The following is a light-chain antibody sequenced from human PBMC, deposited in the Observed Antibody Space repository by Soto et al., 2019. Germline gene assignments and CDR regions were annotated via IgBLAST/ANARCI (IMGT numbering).Light chain of an antibody. J-gene: IGLJ2*01. CDR1: SPNIGSNV. Sequence: QSVLSQPPSVSEAPRQRVTISCSGSSPNIGSNVVNWYQQLPGKAPKLLIYYDDLLPSGVSDRFSGSKSGTSASLAISGLQSEDEADYYCASWDDSLNAPVFGGATKLAVL. CDR2: YDD. V-gene: IGLV1-36*01. CDR3: ASWDDSLNAPV.